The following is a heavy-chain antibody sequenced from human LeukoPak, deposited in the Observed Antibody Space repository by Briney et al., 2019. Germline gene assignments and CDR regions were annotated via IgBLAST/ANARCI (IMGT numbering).Heavy chain of an antibody. Sequence: ASVKVSCKGSGDTFTSYGVSWVRQAPGQGLEWMGWISAYNGNTNYAQKLQGRVTMTTDTSTSTAYMELRSLRSDDTAVYYCARVIITIFGVVKESVDYWGQGTLVTVSS. CDR1: GDTFTSYG. D-gene: IGHD3-3*01. V-gene: IGHV1-18*01. CDR3: ARVIITIFGVVKESVDY. J-gene: IGHJ4*02. CDR2: ISAYNGNT.